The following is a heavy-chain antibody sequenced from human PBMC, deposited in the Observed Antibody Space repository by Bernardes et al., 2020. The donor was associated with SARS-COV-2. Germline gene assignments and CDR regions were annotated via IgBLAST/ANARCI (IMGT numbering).Heavy chain of an antibody. CDR3: ARRGGGWFDP. CDR1: GGSISSYY. D-gene: IGHD2-15*01. V-gene: IGHV4-59*08. CDR2: IYHSGST. Sequence: SDPLSLTRTVSGGSISSYYWSWIRQPPGMGLEWIGYIYHSGSTYYNPSLKSRVTISVDTSKNQFSLKLSSVTAADTAMYYCARRGGGWFDPWGQGTLVTVSS. J-gene: IGHJ5*02.